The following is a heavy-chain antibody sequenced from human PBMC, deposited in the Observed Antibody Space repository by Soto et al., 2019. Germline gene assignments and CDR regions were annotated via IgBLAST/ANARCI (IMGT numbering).Heavy chain of an antibody. Sequence: WGSLRLCWGASVVTFSVFSMNWVRQVPVKGLEWVASISSGSSDTWYADSVKGRFIISRDNAQNSLFLQMNTLRPEDTAMYYCARVAYWGPGTQVTVSS. CDR3: ARVAY. CDR2: ISSGSSDT. V-gene: IGHV3-21*01. CDR1: VVTFSVFS. J-gene: IGHJ4*02.